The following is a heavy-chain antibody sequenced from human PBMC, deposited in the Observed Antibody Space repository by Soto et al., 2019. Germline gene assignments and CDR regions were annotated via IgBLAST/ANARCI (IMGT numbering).Heavy chain of an antibody. J-gene: IGHJ6*02. CDR1: VFPFISYG. Sequence: GGSLRLSCSASVFPFISYGMHWVRPAPGEGLEWVAVISYDGSNKYYADSVKGRFTISRDNSKNTLYLQMNSLRAEDTAVYYCAKVGGGHYYYYGMDVWGQGTTVNVS. V-gene: IGHV3-30*18. D-gene: IGHD3-16*01. CDR2: ISYDGSNK. CDR3: AKVGGGHYYYYGMDV.